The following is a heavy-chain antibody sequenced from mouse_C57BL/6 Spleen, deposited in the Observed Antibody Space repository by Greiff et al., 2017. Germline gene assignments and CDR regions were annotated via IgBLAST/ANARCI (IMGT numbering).Heavy chain of an antibody. Sequence: EVQLVESGGGLVKPGGSLKLSCAASGFTFSDYGMHWVRQAPEKGLEWVAYISSGSSTIYYADTVKGRFTISRDNATNTLFLQMTSLRSEDTAMYYCARDPHLLLRMDYWGQGTSVTVSS. CDR1: GFTFSDYG. CDR3: ARDPHLLLRMDY. CDR2: ISSGSSTI. J-gene: IGHJ4*01. D-gene: IGHD1-1*01. V-gene: IGHV5-17*01.